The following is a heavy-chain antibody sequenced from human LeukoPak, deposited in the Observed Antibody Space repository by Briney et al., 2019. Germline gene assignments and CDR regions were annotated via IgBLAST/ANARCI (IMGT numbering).Heavy chain of an antibody. J-gene: IGHJ4*02. V-gene: IGHV5-51*01. D-gene: IGHD6-13*01. CDR3: ARLLRNIAAAVYYFDY. Sequence: GESLKISCKGSGYNFTSYWIGWVRQMPGKGLEWMGIIYPGDSDTRYSPSSQGQVTISADKSISTASLQWSSLKASDTAMYYCARLLRNIAAAVYYFDYWGQGTLVTVSS. CDR1: GYNFTSYW. CDR2: IYPGDSDT.